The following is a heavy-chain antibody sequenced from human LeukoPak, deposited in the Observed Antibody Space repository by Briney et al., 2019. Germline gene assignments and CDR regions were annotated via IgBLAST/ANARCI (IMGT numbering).Heavy chain of an antibody. CDR3: ARAYSSGWYPTPYYCYGMDV. CDR1: GYTFTSYG. D-gene: IGHD6-19*01. Sequence: ASVKVSCKASGYTFTSYGISWVRQAPGQGLEWMGWISAYNGNTNYAQKLQGRVTMTTDTSTSTAYMELRSLRSDDTAVYYCARAYSSGWYPTPYYCYGMDVWGQGTTVTVSS. V-gene: IGHV1-18*01. CDR2: ISAYNGNT. J-gene: IGHJ6*02.